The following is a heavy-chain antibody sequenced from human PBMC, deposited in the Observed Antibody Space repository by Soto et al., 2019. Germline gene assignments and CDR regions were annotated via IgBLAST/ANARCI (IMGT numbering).Heavy chain of an antibody. V-gene: IGHV4-31*01. CDR2: IYYSGST. D-gene: IGHD6-19*01. J-gene: IGHJ3*02. CDR1: GGSISSGGYY. Sequence: QVQLQESGPGLVKPSQTLSLTCTVSGGSISSGGYYWSWIRQHPGKGLEWIGYIYYSGSTYYNPSLKSLVTRSVDTSKNQFSLKLSSVTAADTAVYYCARGSSGWYDAFDIWGQGTMVTVSS. CDR3: ARGSSGWYDAFDI.